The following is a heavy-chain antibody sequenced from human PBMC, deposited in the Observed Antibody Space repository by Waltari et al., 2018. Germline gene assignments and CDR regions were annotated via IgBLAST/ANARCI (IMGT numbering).Heavy chain of an antibody. Sequence: VQLQQWGAGLLKPSETLSLTCAVYGGSFSGYYWNWIRQPPGKGLEWIGEINHSGSTNYNPSLKSRVTISGDTSKNQFSLKLSSVTAADTAVYYCARGHRFFPVWGKGTTVTISS. CDR1: GGSFSGYY. CDR2: INHSGST. V-gene: IGHV4-34*01. D-gene: IGHD3-3*01. CDR3: ARGHRFFPV. J-gene: IGHJ6*04.